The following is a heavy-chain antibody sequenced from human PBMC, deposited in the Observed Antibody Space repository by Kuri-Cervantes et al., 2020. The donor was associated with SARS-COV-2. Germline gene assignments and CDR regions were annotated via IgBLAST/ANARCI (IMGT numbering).Heavy chain of an antibody. D-gene: IGHD3-10*01. CDR1: GFTFSSYS. CDR2: ISSSSSTI. CDR3: ARSSSGSYYNPFDY. V-gene: IGHV3-48*01. Sequence: GGSLRLSCAASGFTFSSYSMNWVRQAPGKGLEWVSYISSSSSTIYYADSVKGRFTISRDNAKNSLYLQMNSLRAEDTAVYYCARSSSGSYYNPFDYWGQGTLVTVSS. J-gene: IGHJ4*02.